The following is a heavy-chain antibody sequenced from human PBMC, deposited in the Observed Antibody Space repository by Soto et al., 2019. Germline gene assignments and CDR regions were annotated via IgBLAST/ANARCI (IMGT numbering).Heavy chain of an antibody. J-gene: IGHJ3*01. Sequence: EVQLVESGGGLVKPGGSLRLSCAASGFTFSIYSMNWVRQAPGKGLEWVSSISSSSSYIYYADSVKGRFTISRDNPKNSLYLQMDSLRAEDTAVYYCARSLPGTYGAFDLWGQGTMVTVSS. CDR2: ISSSSSYI. CDR1: GFTFSIYS. CDR3: ARSLPGTYGAFDL. V-gene: IGHV3-21*01. D-gene: IGHD1-7*01.